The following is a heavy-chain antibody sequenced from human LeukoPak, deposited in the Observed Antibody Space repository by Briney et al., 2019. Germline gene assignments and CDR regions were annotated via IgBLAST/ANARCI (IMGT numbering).Heavy chain of an antibody. CDR1: GFTFSSYG. Sequence: PGRSLRLSCAASGFTFSSYGMHWVRQAPGKGLEWVAVISYDGSNKYYADSVKGRFTISRDNSKNTLYLQMNSLRVEDTAVYYCAKGWCSGGSCLFDYWGQGTLVTVSS. CDR2: ISYDGSNK. V-gene: IGHV3-30*18. CDR3: AKGWCSGGSCLFDY. D-gene: IGHD2-15*01. J-gene: IGHJ4*02.